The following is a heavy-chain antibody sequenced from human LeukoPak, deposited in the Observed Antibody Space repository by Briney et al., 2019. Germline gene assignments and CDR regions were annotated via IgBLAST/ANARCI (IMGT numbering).Heavy chain of an antibody. J-gene: IGHJ6*02. CDR2: ISYDGSNK. Sequence: GSLRLSCAASGFTFSSYAMHWVRQAPGKGLEWVAVISYDGSNKYYADSVKGRFTISRDNSKNTLYLQMNSLRAEDTAVYYCARTLYTVYYYYGMDVWGQGTTVTVSS. CDR3: ARTLYTVYYYYGMDV. V-gene: IGHV3-30-3*01. CDR1: GFTFSSYA. D-gene: IGHD4-11*01.